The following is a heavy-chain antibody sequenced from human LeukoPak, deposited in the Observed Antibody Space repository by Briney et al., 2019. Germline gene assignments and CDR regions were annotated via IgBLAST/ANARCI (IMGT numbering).Heavy chain of an antibody. Sequence: ASVKVSCKASGYTFTSYGISWVRQAPGQGLEWMGWISAYNGNINYAQKLQGRVTMTTDTSTSTAYMELRSLRSDDTAVYYCARDRSIAAAGTVGYWGQGTLVTVSS. CDR2: ISAYNGNI. CDR1: GYTFTSYG. CDR3: ARDRSIAAAGTVGY. D-gene: IGHD6-13*01. V-gene: IGHV1-18*01. J-gene: IGHJ4*02.